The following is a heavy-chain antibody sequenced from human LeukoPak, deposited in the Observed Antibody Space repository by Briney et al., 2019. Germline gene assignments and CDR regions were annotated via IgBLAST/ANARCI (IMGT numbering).Heavy chain of an antibody. Sequence: GGSLRLSCAASGFTFSSYSMNWVRQAPGKGLEWVSSISSGSSYIYYADSVQGRFTISRDNSKNTLYLQMNSLRAEDTAVYYCAKESFIVVVPAAVDYWGQGTLVTVSS. D-gene: IGHD2-2*01. CDR1: GFTFSSYS. CDR3: AKESFIVVVPAAVDY. CDR2: ISSGSSYI. J-gene: IGHJ4*02. V-gene: IGHV3-21*04.